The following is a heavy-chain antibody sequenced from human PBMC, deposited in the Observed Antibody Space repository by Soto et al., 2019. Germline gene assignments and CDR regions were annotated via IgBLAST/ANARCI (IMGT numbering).Heavy chain of an antibody. CDR3: AKNQGVELVPLATVDWFDP. D-gene: IGHD1-26*01. CDR2: ISGSGFKK. J-gene: IGHJ5*02. Sequence: EVVLLESGGGLEQPGGSLRLSCAASGFIFENFGMSWVRQAPGKGLGWISYISGSGFKKYYADSVKGRFTISRDNSKSTVYLELNNLSAEDTAVYHCAKNQGVELVPLATVDWFDPWGQGSVVTVSS. CDR1: GFIFENFG. V-gene: IGHV3-23*01.